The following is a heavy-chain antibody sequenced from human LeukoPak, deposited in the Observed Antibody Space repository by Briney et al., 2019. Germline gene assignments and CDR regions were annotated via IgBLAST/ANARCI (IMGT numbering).Heavy chain of an antibody. CDR3: ARDKGITGRADY. CDR2: ISSSSSYT. V-gene: IGHV3-21*01. CDR1: GFTFCSYS. Sequence: PGGSLRLSCAASGFTFCSYSMNWVRQAPGRGLDWVSSISSSSSYTYYADSVKGRFTISRDNAKNSLYLQMNSLRAEDTAVYYCARDKGITGRADYWGQGTLVTVSS. J-gene: IGHJ4*02. D-gene: IGHD1-20*01.